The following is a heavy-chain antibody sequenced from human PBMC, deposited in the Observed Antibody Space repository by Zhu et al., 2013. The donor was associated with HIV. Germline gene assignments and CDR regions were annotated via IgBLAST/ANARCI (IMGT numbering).Heavy chain of an antibody. V-gene: IGHV1-2*02. Sequence: QVQLVQSGAEMKEPGASVRVSCKTSGYIFTGYYIHWVRQAPGQGLEWLGWISPNNGGTIYARKFSGRVAMTRDTSISTVYMDLRSLTSDDTAVYYCARDPSTRYYTDIWGKGTTVIVSS. CDR2: ISPNNGGT. J-gene: IGHJ6*03. CDR1: GYIFTGYY. D-gene: IGHD4-17*01. CDR3: ARDPSTRYYTDI.